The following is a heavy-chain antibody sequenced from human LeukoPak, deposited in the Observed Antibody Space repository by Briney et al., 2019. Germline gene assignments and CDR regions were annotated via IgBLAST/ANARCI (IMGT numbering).Heavy chain of an antibody. D-gene: IGHD3-3*01. J-gene: IGHJ5*02. CDR3: ARGLRSYDFWSGYPKPNWFDP. CDR2: MNPNSGNT. CDR1: GYTFTSYD. Sequence: ASAKVSCKASGYTFTSYDINWVRQATGQGLEWMGWMNPNSGNTGYAQKFQGRVTMTRNTSISTAYMELSSLRSEDTAVYYCARGLRSYDFWSGYPKPNWFDPWGQGTLVTVSS. V-gene: IGHV1-8*01.